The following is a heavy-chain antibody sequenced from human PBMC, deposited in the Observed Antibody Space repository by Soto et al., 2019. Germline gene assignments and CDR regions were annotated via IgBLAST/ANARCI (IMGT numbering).Heavy chain of an antibody. CDR2: ISSSSSYI. D-gene: IGHD4-17*01. Sequence: GGSLRLSCAASGFTFSSYSMNWVRQAPGKGLEWVSSISSSSSYIYYADSVKGRFTISRDNAKNSLYLQMNSLRAEDTAVYYCASLVDYGDYEGGRYMDVWGQGTTVTVSS. J-gene: IGHJ6*02. CDR1: GFTFSSYS. CDR3: ASLVDYGDYEGGRYMDV. V-gene: IGHV3-21*01.